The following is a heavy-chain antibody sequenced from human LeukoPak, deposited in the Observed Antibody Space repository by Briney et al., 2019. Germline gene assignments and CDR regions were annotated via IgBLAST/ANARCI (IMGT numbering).Heavy chain of an antibody. CDR3: ATSITIFDYGMDV. V-gene: IGHV3-53*01. D-gene: IGHD3-9*01. Sequence: GGSLRLSCAASGFTVSSNYMSWVRQAPGKGLEWVSVIYSGGSTYYAGSVKGRFTISRDNSRNTLYLQMNSLRAEDTAVYYCATSITIFDYGMDVWGQGTTVTVSS. CDR2: IYSGGST. J-gene: IGHJ6*02. CDR1: GFTVSSNY.